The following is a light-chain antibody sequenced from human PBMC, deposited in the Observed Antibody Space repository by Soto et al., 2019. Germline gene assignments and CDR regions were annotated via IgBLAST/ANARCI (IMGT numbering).Light chain of an antibody. CDR2: DVS. Sequence: QSVLTQPRSVSGPPGQSVSISCSGTSSDVGTYNYVSWYQQHPGKAPKLMIYDVSKRPSGVPDRFSCSKSGNTASLTISGLQAEDEADYYCCSYAGGYTHAVFGGGTKLTVL. CDR3: CSYAGGYTHAV. V-gene: IGLV2-11*01. J-gene: IGLJ2*01. CDR1: SSDVGTYNY.